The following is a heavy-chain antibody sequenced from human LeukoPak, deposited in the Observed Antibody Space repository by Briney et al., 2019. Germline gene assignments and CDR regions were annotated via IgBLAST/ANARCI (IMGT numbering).Heavy chain of an antibody. J-gene: IGHJ6*03. CDR2: IKSKTDGGTT. CDR1: EFTLSNAW. Sequence: GRSLRLSCAASEFTLSNAWMSWVRQAPGKGLEWVGRIKSKTDGGTTDYAAPVKGRFTISRDDSKNTLYLQMNSLKTEDTAVYYCTTRQQQLNYYYYMDVWGKGTTVTVSS. CDR3: TTRQQQLNYYYYMDV. D-gene: IGHD6-13*01. V-gene: IGHV3-15*01.